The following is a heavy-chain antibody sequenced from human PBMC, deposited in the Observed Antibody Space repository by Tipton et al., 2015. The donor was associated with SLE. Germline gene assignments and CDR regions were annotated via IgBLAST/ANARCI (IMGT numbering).Heavy chain of an antibody. D-gene: IGHD1-26*01. CDR1: GFSFGDYA. V-gene: IGHV3-43D*03. J-gene: IGHJ3*02. CDR3: AKIGDSGNYLDAFDI. Sequence: SLRLSCAASGFSFGDYAMHWVRQAPGKGLEWVSLISWDGYTSYYTDSVKGRFTISRDNSKNSLYLQMNSLRSEDTALYYCAKIGDSGNYLDAFDIWGQGTMVTVSS. CDR2: ISWDGYTS.